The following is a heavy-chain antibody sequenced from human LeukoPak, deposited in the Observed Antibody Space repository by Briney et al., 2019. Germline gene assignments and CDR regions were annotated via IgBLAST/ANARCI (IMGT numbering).Heavy chain of an antibody. D-gene: IGHD5-18*01. CDR1: GFTFSSYS. Sequence: GGSMRLSCAASGFTFSSYSMNWVRQAPGKGLEWVSSISSSSSYIYYADSVKGRFTISRDNAKNSLYLQMNSLRAEDTAVYYCAREDTAMESADYWGQGTLVTVSS. CDR3: AREDTAMESADY. J-gene: IGHJ4*02. CDR2: ISSSSSYI. V-gene: IGHV3-21*01.